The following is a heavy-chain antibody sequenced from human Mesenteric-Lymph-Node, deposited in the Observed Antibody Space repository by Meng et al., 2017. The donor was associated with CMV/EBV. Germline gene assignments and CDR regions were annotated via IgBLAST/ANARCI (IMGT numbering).Heavy chain of an antibody. J-gene: IGHJ2*01. CDR1: GYTFTSYD. V-gene: IGHV1-8*01. CDR3: ASGAPHNWPIYSNYWYFDL. D-gene: IGHD1-20*01. CDR2: MNPNSGNT. Sequence: ASVKVSCKASGYTFTSYDINWVRQATGQGLEWMGWMNPNSGNTGYAQKFQGRVTMTRNTSISTAYMELSSLRSEDTAVYYCASGAPHNWPIYSNYWYFDLWGRGTLVTVSS.